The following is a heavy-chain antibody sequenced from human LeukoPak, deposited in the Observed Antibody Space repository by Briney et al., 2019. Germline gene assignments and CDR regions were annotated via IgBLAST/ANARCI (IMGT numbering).Heavy chain of an antibody. CDR2: ISSSSSYI. V-gene: IGHV3-21*01. CDR3: ARVQADLTVDY. J-gene: IGHJ4*02. Sequence: GGSLRLSCAASGFTFSRYSMNWVRQAPGKGLEWVSSISSSSSYIYYADSVKGRFTISRDNAKNSLYLQMNSLRAEDTAVYYCARVQADLTVDYWGQGTLVTVSS. D-gene: IGHD3-9*01. CDR1: GFTFSRYS.